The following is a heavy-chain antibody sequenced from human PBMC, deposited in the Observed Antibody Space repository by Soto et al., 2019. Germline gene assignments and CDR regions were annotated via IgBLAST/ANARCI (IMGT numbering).Heavy chain of an antibody. CDR2: IIPILGIA. J-gene: IGHJ5*02. CDR1: GGTFSSYT. V-gene: IGHV1-69*02. Sequence: ASVKVSCKASGGTFSSYTISWVRQAPGQGLEWMGRIIPILGIANYAQKFQGRVTITADKSTSTAYMELSSLRSEDTAVYYCARAERYCSSTSCYHWFDPWGQGTLVTVSS. D-gene: IGHD2-2*01. CDR3: ARAERYCSSTSCYHWFDP.